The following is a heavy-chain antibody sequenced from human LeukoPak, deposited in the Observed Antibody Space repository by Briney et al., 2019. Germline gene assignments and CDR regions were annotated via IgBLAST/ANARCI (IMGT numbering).Heavy chain of an antibody. Sequence: PSETLSLTCTVSGGSVSITSYFWGWIRQPPGKGLEWIGSVYYSGSTSYNPSLKSRVTISVDTSKNQFSLKLTSVTAADTAVYYCARESAVFGGAFDIWGQGTMVTVSS. J-gene: IGHJ3*02. CDR2: VYYSGST. D-gene: IGHD2-21*01. V-gene: IGHV4-39*07. CDR1: GGSVSITSYF. CDR3: ARESAVFGGAFDI.